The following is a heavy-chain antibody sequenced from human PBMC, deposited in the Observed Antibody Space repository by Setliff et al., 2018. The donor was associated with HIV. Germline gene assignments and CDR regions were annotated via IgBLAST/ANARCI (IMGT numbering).Heavy chain of an antibody. D-gene: IGHD3-22*01. Sequence: GGSLRLSCAASGLTFSTYDMNWVRQAPGKGLEWISYITSGGGTIYYADSVKGRFTISRDNAKKSLYLQMNSLRAEDTAVYYCARGYYDSRGYYYPFDYWGQGTLVTVSS. CDR1: GLTFSTYD. CDR3: ARGYYDSRGYYYPFDY. CDR2: ITSGGGTI. V-gene: IGHV3-48*03. J-gene: IGHJ4*02.